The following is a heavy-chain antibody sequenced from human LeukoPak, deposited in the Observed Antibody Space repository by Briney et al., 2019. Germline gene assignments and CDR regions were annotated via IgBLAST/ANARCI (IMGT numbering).Heavy chain of an antibody. V-gene: IGHV1-2*02. D-gene: IGHD6-13*01. J-gene: IGHJ4*02. CDR2: INTSSGGT. CDR3: ARGEGSSIDY. Sequence: GASVKVSCKASGYTFTGYYMHWVRQAPGQGLEWMGWINTSSGGTSYAQKLQGRVTITGDTSISTAYMELSSLTSDDTALYYCARGEGSSIDYWGQGTLVTVSS. CDR1: GYTFTGYY.